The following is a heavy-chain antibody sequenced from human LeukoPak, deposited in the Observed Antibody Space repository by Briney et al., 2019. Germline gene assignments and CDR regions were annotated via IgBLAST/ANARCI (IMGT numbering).Heavy chain of an antibody. D-gene: IGHD6-25*01. J-gene: IGHJ4*02. CDR2: ISSSSSYI. Sequence: GGALRLSCAASGFIFRDYWMLWVRQAPGKGLEWVSSISSSSSYIYYADSVKGRFTISRDNAKNSLYLKMNSLRAEDTAVYYCARGTSSGGYYFDYWGQGTLVTVSS. CDR1: GFIFRDYW. V-gene: IGHV3-21*01. CDR3: ARGTSSGGYYFDY.